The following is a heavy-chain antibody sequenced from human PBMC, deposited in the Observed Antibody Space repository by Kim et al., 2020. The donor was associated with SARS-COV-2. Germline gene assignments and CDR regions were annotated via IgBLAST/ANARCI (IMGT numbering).Heavy chain of an antibody. D-gene: IGHD3-9*01. Sequence: YANPVKGRFPISRDNAKNTLYLQMNSLRAGDTAVYYCAREVLTGYYPDYWGQGTLVTVSS. V-gene: IGHV3-30*01. J-gene: IGHJ4*02. CDR3: AREVLTGYYPDY.